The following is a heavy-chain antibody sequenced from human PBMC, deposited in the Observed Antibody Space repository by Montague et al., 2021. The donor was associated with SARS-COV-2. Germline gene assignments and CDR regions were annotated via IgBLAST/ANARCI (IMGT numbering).Heavy chain of an antibody. J-gene: IGHJ4*02. CDR2: ISYDGSNK. V-gene: IGHV3-30-3*01. CDR3: ARESRWFGEYALDY. CDR1: GFTFSSYA. Sequence: YWSLSWAASGFTFSSYAMHWVRQAPGKGLEWLAVISYDGSNKYYADSVRGRFTISRDNSENTLYLQMNSLRAEDTAVYYCARESRWFGEYALDYWGQGTLVTVSS. D-gene: IGHD3-10*01.